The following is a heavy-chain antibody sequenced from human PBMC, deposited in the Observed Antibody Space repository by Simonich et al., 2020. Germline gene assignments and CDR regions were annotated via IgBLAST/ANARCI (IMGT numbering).Heavy chain of an antibody. J-gene: IGHJ4*02. Sequence: EVQLVQSGAEVKKPGESLKISCKGSGYSFTSYWIGWVRQMPGKGLEWMVSIYPGNVDTRYRPSFQGQVTISADKSISTAYLQWSSLKASDTAMYYCARLVMYSGSYYLDYWGQGTLVTVSS. V-gene: IGHV5-51*01. CDR1: GYSFTSYW. D-gene: IGHD1-26*01. CDR3: ARLVMYSGSYYLDY. CDR2: IYPGNVDT.